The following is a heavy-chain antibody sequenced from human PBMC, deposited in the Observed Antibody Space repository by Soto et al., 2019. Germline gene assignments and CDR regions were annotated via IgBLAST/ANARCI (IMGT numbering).Heavy chain of an antibody. CDR2: IAYDGRHT. J-gene: IGHJ5*02. CDR3: ARDLRNPSAGWLDP. Sequence: QVQLVESGGGVVQPGRSLRLSCVASGFNFDNCVMHWVRQAPGNGLEWVAVIAYDGRHTYYAASVKGRFSISRDSFKKTLLLEMNSLRPDDTSVYYCARDLRNPSAGWLDPWGQGTLLSVSS. CDR1: GFNFDNCV. D-gene: IGHD1-1*01. V-gene: IGHV3-30-3*01.